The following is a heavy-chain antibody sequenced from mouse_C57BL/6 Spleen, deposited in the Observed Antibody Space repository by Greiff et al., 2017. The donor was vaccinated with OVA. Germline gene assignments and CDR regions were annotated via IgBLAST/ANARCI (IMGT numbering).Heavy chain of an antibody. V-gene: IGHV1-80*01. CDR2: IYPGDGDT. Sequence: VKLQESGAELVKPGASVKISCKASGYAFSSYWMNWVKQRPGKGLEWIGQIYPGDGDTNYNGKFKGKATLTADKSSSTAYMQLSSLTSEDSAVYFCATYYYGSSYVWYFDVWGTGTTVTVSS. CDR3: ATYYYGSSYVWYFDV. D-gene: IGHD1-1*01. CDR1: GYAFSSYW. J-gene: IGHJ1*03.